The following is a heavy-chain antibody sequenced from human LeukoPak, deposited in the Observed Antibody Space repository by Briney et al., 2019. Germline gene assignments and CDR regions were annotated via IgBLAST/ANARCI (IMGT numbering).Heavy chain of an antibody. CDR1: GFTFSSYS. D-gene: IGHD3-10*02. J-gene: IGHJ4*02. V-gene: IGHV3-21*01. CDR3: ARGSVPLFDY. CDR2: IRSSSYI. Sequence: GGSLRLSCAASGFTFSSYSMNLVRQAPGEGLEWVSSIRSSSYIYYAVSVKGRFTISRDNAKNSLYLQMNSLRAEDTAVYYCARGSVPLFDYWGQGTLVTVSS.